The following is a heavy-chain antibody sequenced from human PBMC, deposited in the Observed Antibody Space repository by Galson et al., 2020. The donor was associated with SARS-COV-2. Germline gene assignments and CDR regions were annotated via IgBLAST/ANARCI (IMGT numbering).Heavy chain of an antibody. CDR3: ATGAVAGTGD. CDR1: GGPISSINYY. V-gene: IGHV4-61*02. CDR2: IHTGGST. J-gene: IGHJ4*02. Sequence: SETLSLTCTVSGGPISSINYYWSWIRQPAGKGLEWIGRIHTGGSTNYNPSLRSRVTISIDRSKNQFSLEMTSLTAADTAVYYCATGAVAGTGDWGQGTLVTVSS. D-gene: IGHD6-19*01.